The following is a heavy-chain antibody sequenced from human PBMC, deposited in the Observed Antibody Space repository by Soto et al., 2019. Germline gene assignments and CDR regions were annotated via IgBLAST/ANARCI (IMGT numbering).Heavy chain of an antibody. J-gene: IGHJ5*02. CDR1: GFTFDDYA. V-gene: IGHV3-9*01. CDR2: ISWNSGSI. Sequence: PGGSLRLSCAASGFTFDDYAMHWVRQAPGKGLEWVSGISWNSGSIGYADSVKGRFTISRDNAKNSLYLQMNSLRAEDTALYYCVTGGFGGVENWFDPWGQGTLVTVSS. CDR3: VTGGFGGVENWFDP. D-gene: IGHD3-16*01.